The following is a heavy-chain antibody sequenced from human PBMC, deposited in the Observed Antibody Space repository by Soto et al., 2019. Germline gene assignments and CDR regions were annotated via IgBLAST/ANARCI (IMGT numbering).Heavy chain of an antibody. CDR1: GFTFSSYG. J-gene: IGHJ6*02. D-gene: IGHD2-2*01. V-gene: IGHV3-33*01. CDR2: IWYDGSNK. CDR3: ATDFQDIVVDPGAPGHYFYGLDV. Sequence: QVQLVESGGGVVQPGRSLRLSCAASGFTFSSYGMHWVRQAPGKGLEWVAVIWYDGSNKYYGDSMKGRFTISRDNSKNTLFLQMNSLRAEDTAVYYCATDFQDIVVDPGAPGHYFYGLDVWGQGTTVTVSS.